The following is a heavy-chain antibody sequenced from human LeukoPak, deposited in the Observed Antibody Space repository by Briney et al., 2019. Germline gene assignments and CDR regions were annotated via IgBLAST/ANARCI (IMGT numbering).Heavy chain of an antibody. D-gene: IGHD3-10*01. J-gene: IGHJ4*02. CDR2: FDPEDGET. V-gene: IGHV1-24*01. CDR3: IRGPGHYFDY. CDR1: GYTLTELS. Sequence: ASVKVSCKVSGYTLTELSMHWVRQAPGKGLEWMGGFDPEDGETIYAQKFQGRVTMTEDTSTDTAYMELTRLRSDDSAVFYCIRGPGHYFDYWGQGTVVTVPS.